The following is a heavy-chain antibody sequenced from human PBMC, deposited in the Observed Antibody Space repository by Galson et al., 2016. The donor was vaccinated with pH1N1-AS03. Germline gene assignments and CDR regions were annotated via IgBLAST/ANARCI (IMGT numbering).Heavy chain of an antibody. J-gene: IGHJ6*02. CDR1: GYIFTGFY. D-gene: IGHD1-14*01. Sequence: SVKVSCKASGYIFTGFYVHWVRQAPGQGLEWMGWINPNNGVTNYAQKFQAWVTMTGDTSISTAYMELYGLKSDDTAVYYCARDPRGPCSSATCATTYYFGIDVWGQGTTVIASS. CDR3: ARDPRGPCSSATCATTYYFGIDV. V-gene: IGHV1-2*04. CDR2: INPNNGVT.